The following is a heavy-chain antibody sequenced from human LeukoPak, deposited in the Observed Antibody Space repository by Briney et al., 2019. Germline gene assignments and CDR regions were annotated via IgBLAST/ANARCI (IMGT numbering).Heavy chain of an antibody. CDR1: GFTFSSYS. CDR3: ARDSERTYYYGSGSYNWFDP. Sequence: GGSLRLSCAASGFTFSSYSMNWVRQAPGEGLEWVSSISTSSSYIYYADSVKGRFTISRDNSTNPPYLQMNSLRAEDTAVYYCARDSERTYYYGSGSYNWFDPWGQGTLVTVSS. J-gene: IGHJ5*02. V-gene: IGHV3-21*01. D-gene: IGHD3-10*01. CDR2: ISTSSSYI.